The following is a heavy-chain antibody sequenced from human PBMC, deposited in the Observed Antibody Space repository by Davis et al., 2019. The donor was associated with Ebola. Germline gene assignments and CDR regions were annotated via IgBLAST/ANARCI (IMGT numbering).Heavy chain of an antibody. CDR3: ARPSQLWYGDYLFDY. CDR2: MNPNSGNT. V-gene: IGHV1-8*01. Sequence: ASVKVSCKASGYTFTSYDINWVRQATGQGLEWMGWMNPNSGNTGYAQKFQGRVTITADESTSTAYMELSSLRSEDTAVYYCARPSQLWYGDYLFDYWGQGTLVTVSS. J-gene: IGHJ4*02. CDR1: GYTFTSYD. D-gene: IGHD4-17*01.